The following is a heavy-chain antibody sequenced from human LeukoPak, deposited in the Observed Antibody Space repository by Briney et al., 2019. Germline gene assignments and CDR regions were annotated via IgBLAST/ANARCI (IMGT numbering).Heavy chain of an antibody. CDR3: ARDRTYYSDSSGYFQDY. CDR2: ISSSSSTI. D-gene: IGHD3-22*01. V-gene: IGHV3-48*04. Sequence: GGSLRLSCAASGFTFSSYSMNWVRQAPGKGLEWVSYISSSSSTIYYADSVKGRFTISRDNAKNSLYLQMNSLRAEDTAVYYCARDRTYYSDSSGYFQDYWGQGTLVTVSS. J-gene: IGHJ4*02. CDR1: GFTFSSYS.